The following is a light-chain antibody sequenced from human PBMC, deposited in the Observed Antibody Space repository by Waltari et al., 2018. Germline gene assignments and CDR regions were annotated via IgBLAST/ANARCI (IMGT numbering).Light chain of an antibody. CDR1: QSVNGNY. CDR2: GAS. V-gene: IGKV3-20*01. CDR3: QQYGNAPRT. J-gene: IGKJ1*01. Sequence: EIVLTQSPGTLSLSPGERATLSCRASQSVNGNYLAWYQQKPGQAPSLLIYGASGRATGIPDRFSGSGSGSDFTLTIDRLEPEDFAVYYCQQYGNAPRTFGQGTKVEIE.